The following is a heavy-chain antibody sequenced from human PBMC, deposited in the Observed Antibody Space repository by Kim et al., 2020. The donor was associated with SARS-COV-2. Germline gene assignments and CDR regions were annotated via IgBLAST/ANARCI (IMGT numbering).Heavy chain of an antibody. Sequence: GGSLRLSCAASGFTFSSYWMSWVRQAPGKGLEWVANIKQDGSEKYYVDSVKGRFTISRDNAKNSLYLQMNSLRAEDTAVYYCAAVTTDYYYYGMDVWGQGTTVTVSS. V-gene: IGHV3-7*01. J-gene: IGHJ6*02. CDR3: AAVTTDYYYYGMDV. CDR1: GFTFSSYW. D-gene: IGHD4-17*01. CDR2: IKQDGSEK.